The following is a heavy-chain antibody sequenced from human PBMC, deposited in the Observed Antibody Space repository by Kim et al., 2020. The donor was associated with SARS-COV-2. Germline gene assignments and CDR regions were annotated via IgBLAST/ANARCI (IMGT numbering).Heavy chain of an antibody. CDR1: GIDFRNNW. CDR3: ARGHYGLDV. Sequence: GGHLRLSCVASGIDFRNNWMSWVRQPRGKGLEWVAHMREDGSGIDYADSVKGRFTIFRDNAQESLYLQMNSLRVEDTATYYCARGHYGLDVWGQGTTVT. CDR2: MREDGSGI. V-gene: IGHV3-7*05. J-gene: IGHJ6*02.